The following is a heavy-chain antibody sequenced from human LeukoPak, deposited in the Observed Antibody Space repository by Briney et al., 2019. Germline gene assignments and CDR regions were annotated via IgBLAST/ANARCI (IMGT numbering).Heavy chain of an antibody. CDR2: MNPNSGNT. CDR3: ARGYSSGWYVDYYYGMDV. D-gene: IGHD6-19*01. Sequence: ASVKVSCTASGYTFTSYDINWVRQATGQGLEWMGWMNPNSGNTGYAQKFQGRVTMTRNTSISTAYMELSSLRSEDTAVYYCARGYSSGWYVDYYYGMDVWGQGTTVTVSS. J-gene: IGHJ6*02. CDR1: GYTFTSYD. V-gene: IGHV1-8*01.